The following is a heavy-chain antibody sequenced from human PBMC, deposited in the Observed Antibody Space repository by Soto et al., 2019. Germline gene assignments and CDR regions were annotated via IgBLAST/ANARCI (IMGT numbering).Heavy chain of an antibody. D-gene: IGHD3-22*01. J-gene: IGHJ4*02. CDR3: ARDRHSSGYPVFFDY. CDR2: IYTSGST. CDR1: GGSISSYY. Sequence: QVQLQESGPGLVKPSETLSLTCTVSGGSISSYYWSWIRQPAGKGLEWIGRIYTSGSTNYNPSLKSRVTMSVDTSKNQFSLKLSSVTAADTAVYYCARDRHSSGYPVFFDYWGQVTLVTVSS. V-gene: IGHV4-4*07.